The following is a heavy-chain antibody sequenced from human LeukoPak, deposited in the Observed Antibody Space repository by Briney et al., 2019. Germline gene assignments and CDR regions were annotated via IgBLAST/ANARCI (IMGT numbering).Heavy chain of an antibody. V-gene: IGHV3-33*01. Sequence: GGSLRLSCAGSGFTFGGYGMHWFRQTPGKGLEWVAVIAYDGSRAFYADSVKGRFTISRDNSKNTMSVQMDDLKAEDTAVYYCTRYNNDHFDYWGQGTLVTVSS. CDR3: TRYNNDHFDY. J-gene: IGHJ4*02. CDR1: GFTFGGYG. CDR2: IAYDGSRA. D-gene: IGHD1-14*01.